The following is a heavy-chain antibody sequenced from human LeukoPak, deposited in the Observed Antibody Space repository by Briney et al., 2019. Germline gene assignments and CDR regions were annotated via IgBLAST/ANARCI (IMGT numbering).Heavy chain of an antibody. CDR3: ARAPPLRYFDWSPSVEYYYMDV. V-gene: IGHV1-8*03. CDR1: GYTFTSYD. CDR2: MNPNSGNT. J-gene: IGHJ6*03. Sequence: ASVKVSCKASGYTFTSYDIKWVGPATGQGLGWMGWMNPNSGNTGYAQKFQGRVTITRNTSISTAYMELSSLRSEDTAVYYCARAPPLRYFDWSPSVEYYYMDVWGKGTAVTVSS. D-gene: IGHD3-9*01.